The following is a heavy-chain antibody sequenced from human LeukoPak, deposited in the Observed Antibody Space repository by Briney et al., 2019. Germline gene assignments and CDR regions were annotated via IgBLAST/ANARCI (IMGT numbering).Heavy chain of an antibody. J-gene: IGHJ5*02. D-gene: IGHD2-2*02. CDR2: ISSSGSTI. CDR3: ARGGTVVVPAAINWFDP. CDR1: GFTFSDYY. V-gene: IGHV3-11*01. Sequence: GGSLRLSCAASGFTFSDYYMSWIRQAPGKGLEWVSYISSSGSTIYYADSVKGRFTISRDNAKNSLNLQMNSLRAEDTAVYYCARGGTVVVPAAINWFDPWGQGTLVTVSS.